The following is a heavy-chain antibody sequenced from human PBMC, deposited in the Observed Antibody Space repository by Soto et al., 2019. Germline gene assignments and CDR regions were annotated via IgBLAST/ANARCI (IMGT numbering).Heavy chain of an antibody. D-gene: IGHD6-19*01. J-gene: IGHJ4*02. Sequence: QVKLVESGGGVVQPGRSLRLSCAASGFTFSNHGMHWVRQAPGKGLEWVTVIWYDGTNRFYADSVKGRFTISRDISDNTVFLQMNSLRAEDTAVYYCARESSSGRRDRIDYWGQGTLVTVSS. CDR2: IWYDGTNR. CDR1: GFTFSNHG. V-gene: IGHV3-33*01. CDR3: ARESSSGRRDRIDY.